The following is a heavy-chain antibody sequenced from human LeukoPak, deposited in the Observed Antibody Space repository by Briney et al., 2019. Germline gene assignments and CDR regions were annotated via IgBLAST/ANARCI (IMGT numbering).Heavy chain of an antibody. CDR1: GYSISSGYY. CDR2: IYHSGRT. V-gene: IGHV4-38-2*02. CDR3: ARDGIYGSGSYYEISWFDP. Sequence: SETLSLTCTVSGYSISSGYYWGWIRQPPGKGLEWIGSIYHSGRTYYNPSLKSRVTISVDTSKNQFSLKLSSVTAADTAVYYCARDGIYGSGSYYEISWFDPWGQGTLVTVSS. J-gene: IGHJ5*02. D-gene: IGHD3-10*01.